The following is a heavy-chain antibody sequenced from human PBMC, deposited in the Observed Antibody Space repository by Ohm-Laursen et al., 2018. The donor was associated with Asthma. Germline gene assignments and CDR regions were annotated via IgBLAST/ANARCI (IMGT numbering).Heavy chain of an antibody. D-gene: IGHD2-21*01. CDR3: AMFTGYCGGDCYSYYFDY. Sequence: GASVKVSCKVSGGTFSSYAISWVRQATGQGLEWMGWMNPNSGNTGYAQKFQGRVTMTRNTSISTAYMELSSLRSEDTAVYYCAMFTGYCGGDCYSYYFDYWGQGTLVTVSS. V-gene: IGHV1-8*02. CDR1: GGTFSSYA. J-gene: IGHJ4*02. CDR2: MNPNSGNT.